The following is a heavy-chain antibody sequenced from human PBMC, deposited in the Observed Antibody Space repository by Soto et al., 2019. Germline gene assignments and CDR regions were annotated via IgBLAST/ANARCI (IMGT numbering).Heavy chain of an antibody. V-gene: IGHV1-46*01. Sequence: ASVKVSCKASGYTFTTYYMQWVRQAPGQRLEWMGILNPNGGFTNYEQKFQGRVTMTRDTSTSTVYMELSSLRSEDIGVYYCTTDLRVGHNNHRSGYIDYWGQGTLVTVSS. D-gene: IGHD3-22*01. J-gene: IGHJ4*02. CDR2: LNPNGGFT. CDR1: GYTFTTYY. CDR3: TTDLRVGHNNHRSGYIDY.